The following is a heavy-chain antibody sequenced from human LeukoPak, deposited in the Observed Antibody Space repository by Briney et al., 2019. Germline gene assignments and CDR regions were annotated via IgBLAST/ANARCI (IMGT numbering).Heavy chain of an antibody. CDR3: ARHIYTGTDGDAFDI. J-gene: IGHJ3*02. D-gene: IGHD1-26*01. Sequence: SETLSLTCTVSGGSISSSRYYWGWIRQPPGKGLEWIGTIYYTGSTYYGPSLKSRVTMSVYTSKNQFPLKLSSVTAADTAVYYCARHIYTGTDGDAFDIWGQGTMVTVSS. CDR1: GGSISSSRYY. V-gene: IGHV4-39*01. CDR2: IYYTGST.